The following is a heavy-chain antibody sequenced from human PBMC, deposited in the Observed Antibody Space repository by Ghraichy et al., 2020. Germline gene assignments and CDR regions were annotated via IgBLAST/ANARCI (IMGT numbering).Heavy chain of an antibody. CDR3: ARCSSSSGAFDI. D-gene: IGHD6-6*01. CDR2: IYYSGST. CDR1: GGSISSSSYY. J-gene: IGHJ3*02. V-gene: IGHV4-39*01. Sequence: SETLSLTCTVSGGSISSSSYYWGWIRQPPGKGLEWIGSIYYSGSTYYNPSLKSRVTISVDTSKNQFSLKLSSVTAADTAVYYCARCSSSSGAFDIWGQGTMVTVSS.